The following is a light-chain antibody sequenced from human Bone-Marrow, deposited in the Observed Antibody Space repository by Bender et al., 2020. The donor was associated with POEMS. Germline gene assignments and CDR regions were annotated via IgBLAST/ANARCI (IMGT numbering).Light chain of an antibody. Sequence: QSALTQPASVSGSPGQSITISCTGTSSDIGGYNYVSWYQQHPGKAPKLVIYEVSKRPSGVSNRFSGSKSGNTASLAISGLRSEDEADYSCAAWDDSLSVAVFGRGTQLTVL. CDR3: AAWDDSLSVAV. CDR1: SSDIGGYNY. J-gene: IGLJ7*01. V-gene: IGLV2-14*01. CDR2: EVS.